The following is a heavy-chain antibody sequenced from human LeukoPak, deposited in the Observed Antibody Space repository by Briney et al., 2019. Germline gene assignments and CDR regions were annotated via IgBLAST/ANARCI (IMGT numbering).Heavy chain of an antibody. V-gene: IGHV1-69*04. J-gene: IGHJ4*02. CDR3: ARDAGDDILTGYYMFDY. CDR2: IIPILGIA. CDR1: GGTFSRYA. D-gene: IGHD3-9*01. Sequence: SVKVSFKASGGTFSRYAICWVRQAPGQGLEWMGRIIPILGIANYAQKFQGRVTITADKSTSTAYMELSSLRSEDTAVYYCARDAGDDILTGYYMFDYWGQGTLVTVSS.